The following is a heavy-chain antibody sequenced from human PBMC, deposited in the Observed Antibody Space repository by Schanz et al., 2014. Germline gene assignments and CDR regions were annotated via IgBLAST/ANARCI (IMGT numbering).Heavy chain of an antibody. CDR3: ARGTDWNLHY. CDR2: ISSSSSYI. V-gene: IGHV3-21*01. D-gene: IGHD1-1*01. Sequence: EVQLVESGGGLVKPGGSLRLSCAASGFTFSSYSMNWVRQAPGKGLEWVSSISSSSSYIYYADSVKGRFTISRDNSKNTLYLQMNSLRAGDTAVYYCARGTDWNLHYWGQGALVTVSS. CDR1: GFTFSSYS. J-gene: IGHJ4*02.